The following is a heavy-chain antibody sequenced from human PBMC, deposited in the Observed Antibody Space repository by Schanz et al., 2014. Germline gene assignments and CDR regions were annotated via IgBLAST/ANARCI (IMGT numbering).Heavy chain of an antibody. CDR1: GLIFSNYV. CDR2: IGTSGGT. V-gene: IGHV3-23*01. D-gene: IGHD3-10*01. Sequence: EVQLLESGGGLVQPGGSLKLSCAASGLIFSNYVMSWVRQAPGKGLEWVSTIGTSGGTNYAESVKGRFTISRDNSKNPVYLQINTLQPEDTAVYYCTADLWFGAVWGVWWGQGTLXTVSS. J-gene: IGHJ4*02. CDR3: TADLWFGAVWGVW.